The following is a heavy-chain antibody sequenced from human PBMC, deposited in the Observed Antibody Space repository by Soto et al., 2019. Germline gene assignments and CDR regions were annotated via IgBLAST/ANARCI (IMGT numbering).Heavy chain of an antibody. CDR1: GGTFSSYA. J-gene: IGHJ6*02. Sequence: SVKVSCKASGGTFSSYAISWVRQAPGQGLEWMGGIIPIFGTANYAQKFQGRVTITADESTSTAYMELSSLRSEDTAVYYCARAGCSSTSCYTSYYYHGMDVWGQGTTVTVSS. CDR2: IIPIFGTA. CDR3: ARAGCSSTSCYTSYYYHGMDV. V-gene: IGHV1-69*13. D-gene: IGHD2-2*02.